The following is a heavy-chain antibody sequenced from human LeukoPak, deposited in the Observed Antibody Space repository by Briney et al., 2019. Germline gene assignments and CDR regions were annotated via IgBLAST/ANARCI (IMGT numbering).Heavy chain of an antibody. V-gene: IGHV3-30*02. CDR2: IRYDGSNK. CDR3: AKDWQLVGEHFDS. J-gene: IGHJ4*02. Sequence: GGSLRLSCAASGFTFSSYGMHWVRQAPGKGLEWVAFIRYDGSNKYYADSVKGRFTISRDNSKNTLYLQMNSLRAEDTAVYYCAKDWQLVGEHFDSWGQGNLVTVSS. D-gene: IGHD6-6*01. CDR1: GFTFSSYG.